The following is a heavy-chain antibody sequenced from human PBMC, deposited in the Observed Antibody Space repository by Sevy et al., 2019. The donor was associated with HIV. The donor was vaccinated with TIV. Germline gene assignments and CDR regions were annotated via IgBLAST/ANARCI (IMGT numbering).Heavy chain of an antibody. CDR1: GFIFGDYA. CDR3: AKEWTLLSDWYGEFDY. V-gene: IGHV3-23*01. D-gene: IGHD6-19*01. CDR2: ISNSGANT. J-gene: IGHJ4*02. Sequence: GGSLRLSCAASGFIFGDYAMTWVRQVPGKGLEWVSGISNSGANTYYADSVRGRFTVSRDNSKNTVYLQLNSLRAEDTAIYYCAKEWTLLSDWYGEFDYWGQGTLVTVSS.